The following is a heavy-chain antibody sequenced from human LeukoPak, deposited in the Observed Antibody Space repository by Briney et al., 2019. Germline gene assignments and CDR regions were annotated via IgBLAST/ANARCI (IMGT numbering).Heavy chain of an antibody. J-gene: IGHJ4*02. Sequence: GGSLRLSCAASEFTFSSYGMSWVRQAPGKGLEWVSGISASGTSTYDADSVKGRFTISRDNSKNTLYLQMNSLRAEDTAVYYLAKSSIFYNISVYNVGEKYYLDYWGQGTLVTVPS. CDR1: EFTFSSYG. V-gene: IGHV3-23*01. D-gene: IGHD3-3*02. CDR2: ISASGTST. CDR3: AKSSIFYNISVYNVGEKYYLDY.